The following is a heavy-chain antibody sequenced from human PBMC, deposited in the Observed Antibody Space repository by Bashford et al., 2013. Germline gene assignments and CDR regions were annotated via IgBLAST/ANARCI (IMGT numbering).Heavy chain of an antibody. J-gene: IGHJ4*02. CDR3: ARLYSSGWDFDY. CDR1: GFTFSDYY. D-gene: IGHD6-25*01. CDR2: ISSSVNTI. V-gene: IGHV3-11*01. Sequence: GGSLRLSCAASGFTFSDYYMSWIRQAPGKGLEWVSYISSSVNTIYYADSVKGRFTISRDNAKNSLYLQINSLRAEDTAVYYCARLYSSGWDFDYWGQGTLVTVSS.